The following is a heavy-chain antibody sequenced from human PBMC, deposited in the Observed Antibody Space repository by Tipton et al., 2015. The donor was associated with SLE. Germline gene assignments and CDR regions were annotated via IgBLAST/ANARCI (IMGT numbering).Heavy chain of an antibody. J-gene: IGHJ4*02. D-gene: IGHD3-22*01. CDR3: ARGTNYDSSGYYSY. CDR1: GGSSSSTSYY. CDR2: VYTSGST. V-gene: IGHV4-61*02. Sequence: TLSLTCSVSGGSSSSTSYYCNWIRQPAGKGLEWVGRVYTSGSTNYNPSLKSRVTISVDTSKNQFSLKLSSVTAADTALYYCARGTNYDSSGYYSYWGQGTLVTVSS.